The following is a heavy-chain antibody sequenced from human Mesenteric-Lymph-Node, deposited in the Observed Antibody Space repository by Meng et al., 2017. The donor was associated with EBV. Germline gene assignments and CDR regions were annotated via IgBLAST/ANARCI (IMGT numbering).Heavy chain of an antibody. J-gene: IGHJ5*02. Sequence: GQLGEAGGGLILPGGSLRLSCAASGFTVSSNYMSWVRQAPGKGLEWVSVIYSCGSTYYADSVKGRFTVSRDNSRNTLFLQLNSLRVDDTAVYYCAKVFDLWGQGTLVTVSS. V-gene: IGHV3-53*01. CDR3: AKVFDL. CDR1: GFTVSSNY. CDR2: IYSCGST.